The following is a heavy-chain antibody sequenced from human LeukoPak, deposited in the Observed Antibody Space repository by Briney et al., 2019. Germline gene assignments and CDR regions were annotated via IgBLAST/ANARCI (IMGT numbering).Heavy chain of an antibody. Sequence: SQTLSLTCTVSGGSISSGGYYWSWIRQPPGKGLEWIGYIYHSGSTYYNPSLKSRVTISVDTSKNQFSLKLSSVTAADTAVYYCARYLYSSSWYVANWGQGTLVTVSS. CDR1: GGSISSGGYY. CDR3: ARYLYSSSWYVAN. V-gene: IGHV4-30-2*02. CDR2: IYHSGST. J-gene: IGHJ4*02. D-gene: IGHD6-13*01.